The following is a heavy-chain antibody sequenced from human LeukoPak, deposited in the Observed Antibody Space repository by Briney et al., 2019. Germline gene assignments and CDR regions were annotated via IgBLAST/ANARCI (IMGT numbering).Heavy chain of an antibody. J-gene: IGHJ3*02. CDR1: GGSFSGYY. V-gene: IGHV4-34*01. Sequence: SETLSLTCAVYGGSFSGYYWSWIRQPPGKGLEWIGEINHSGSTNYNPSLKSRVTISVDTSKNQFSLKLSSVTAADTAVYYCARPISPRPPRAFDIWGHGTMVTVSS. CDR2: INHSGST. CDR3: ARPISPRPPRAFDI. D-gene: IGHD2-2*02.